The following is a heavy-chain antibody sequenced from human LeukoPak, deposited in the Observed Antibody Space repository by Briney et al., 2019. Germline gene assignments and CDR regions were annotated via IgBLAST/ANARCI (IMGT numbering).Heavy chain of an antibody. CDR3: ARDLSSWSVHYFDY. Sequence: GASVKVSCKASGGTFSSYAISWVRQAPGQGLEWMGGIIPIFGTANYAQKFQGRVTITADKSTSTAYMELSSLRSEDTAAYYCARDLSSWSVHYFDYWGQGTLVTVSS. CDR2: IIPIFGTA. D-gene: IGHD6-13*01. CDR1: GGTFSSYA. V-gene: IGHV1-69*06. J-gene: IGHJ4*02.